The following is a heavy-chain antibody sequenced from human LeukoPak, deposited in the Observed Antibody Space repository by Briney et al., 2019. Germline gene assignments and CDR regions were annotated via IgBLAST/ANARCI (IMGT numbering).Heavy chain of an antibody. V-gene: IGHV3-13*01. J-gene: IGHJ6*02. CDR2: IGTAGDT. CDR1: GFTFSSYD. D-gene: IGHD5-12*01. CDR3: ARAYSGSLQDGMDV. Sequence: GGSLRLSRAASGFTFSSYDMHWVRQATGKGLEWVSAIGTAGDTYYPGSVKGRFTISRENAKNSLYLQMNSLRAGDTAVYYCARAYSGSLQDGMDVWGQGTTVTVSS.